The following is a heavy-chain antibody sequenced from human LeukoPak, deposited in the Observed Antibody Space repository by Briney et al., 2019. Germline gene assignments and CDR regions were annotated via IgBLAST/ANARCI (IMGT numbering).Heavy chain of an antibody. J-gene: IGHJ4*02. CDR1: GFTVSTNY. Sequence: GGSLRISCVASGFTVSTNYMNWVRQAPGKGLEWVSSISSSSSYIYYADSVKGRFTISRDNAKNSLYLQMNSLRAEDTAVYYCARDRSPRVVRHFDYWGQGTLVTVSS. CDR3: ARDRSPRVVRHFDY. D-gene: IGHD3-3*01. CDR2: ISSSSSYI. V-gene: IGHV3-21*04.